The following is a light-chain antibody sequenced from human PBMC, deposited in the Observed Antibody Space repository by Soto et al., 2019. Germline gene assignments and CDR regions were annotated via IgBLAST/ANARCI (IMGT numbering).Light chain of an antibody. CDR2: GAS. J-gene: IGKJ2*01. CDR1: QSVSSNY. V-gene: IGKV3-20*01. CDR3: QQYSGSPSMYT. Sequence: EIVLTQSPGTLSLSPGERATLSCRASQSVSSNYLAWYQQKPGQAPRLLIFGASSMATGIPDRFSGSGSGTDFSLTIRRLEPEDFAVYYCQQYSGSPSMYTGGQGTKLEIK.